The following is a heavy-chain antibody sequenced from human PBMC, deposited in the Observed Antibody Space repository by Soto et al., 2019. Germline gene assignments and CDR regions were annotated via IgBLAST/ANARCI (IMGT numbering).Heavy chain of an antibody. CDR3: AGAVSDFDVRRYRTSYFDQ. D-gene: IGHD3-10*02. CDR1: GASVSTGVYY. V-gene: IGHV4-31*03. J-gene: IGHJ4*02. CDR2: IDNTGSA. Sequence: ASETLSLTCTVSGASVSTGVYYWTWIRQHPGKGLGWIGYIDNTGSAYYNPSLTGRVDISVDTSKNQFSLNLQSLTAADTAFYYCAGAVSDFDVRRYRTSYFDQWGQGILVTVSS.